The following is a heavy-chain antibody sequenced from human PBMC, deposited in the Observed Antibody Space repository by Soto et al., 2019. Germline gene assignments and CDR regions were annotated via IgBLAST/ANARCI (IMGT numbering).Heavy chain of an antibody. D-gene: IGHD3-22*01. CDR2: IIPIFGTA. Sequence: QVQLVQSGAEVKKPGSSVKVSCKASGGTFSSYAISWVRQAPGQGLEWMGGIIPIFGTANYAQKFQGRVTSTADEXXSXAXMELSSLRSEDTAVYYCARPTRYYYDSSGQSAWFDPWGQGTLVTVSS. J-gene: IGHJ5*02. V-gene: IGHV1-69*12. CDR3: ARPTRYYYDSSGQSAWFDP. CDR1: GGTFSSYA.